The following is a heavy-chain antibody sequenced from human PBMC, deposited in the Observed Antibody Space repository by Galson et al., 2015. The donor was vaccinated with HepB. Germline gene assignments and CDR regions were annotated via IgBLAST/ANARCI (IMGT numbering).Heavy chain of an antibody. CDR1: GFTFSRNG. Sequence: SLRLSCAASGFTFSRNGMHWVRQAPGKGLEWVAVISYDGSDKYYADSVKGRFTISRDNSKNTLYLQTNSLRAEDTSVYYCAKDRAGVPQIDYWGQGTLVTVSS. CDR2: ISYDGSDK. CDR3: AKDRAGVPQIDY. V-gene: IGHV3-30*18. J-gene: IGHJ4*02. D-gene: IGHD3-10*01.